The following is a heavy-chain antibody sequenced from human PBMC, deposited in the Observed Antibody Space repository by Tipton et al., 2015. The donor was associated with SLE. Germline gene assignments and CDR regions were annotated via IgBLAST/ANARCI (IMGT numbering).Heavy chain of an antibody. CDR3: ARGELIEGFDP. D-gene: IGHD3-22*01. CDR1: GDSLTSEC. J-gene: IGHJ5*02. CDR2: ICHSVRI. V-gene: IGHV4-59*01. Sequence: TLSLTCKASGDSLTSECWGWIRQTPAKGLEWIGCICHSVRINYNPSLKGRVSMSVDKTENQFSLKLYFMAAADTGVYFCARGELIEGFDPWGQGTLVTVAA.